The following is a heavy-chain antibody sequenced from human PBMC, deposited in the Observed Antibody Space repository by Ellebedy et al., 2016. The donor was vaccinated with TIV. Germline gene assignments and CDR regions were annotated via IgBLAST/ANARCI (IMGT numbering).Heavy chain of an antibody. D-gene: IGHD2-8*02. J-gene: IGHJ6*02. V-gene: IGHV3-9*02. CDR3: IRDLVPGGADV. Sequence: SLKISCEVSGFTPKDYAMHSVRQVPGTGLEWVSGIYWNSGNTGYADSVKGRFTTSRDNAKNSLYLQMTSLRVEDTALYYCIRDLVPGGADVWGQGTTVTVSS. CDR2: IYWNSGNT. CDR1: GFTPKDYA.